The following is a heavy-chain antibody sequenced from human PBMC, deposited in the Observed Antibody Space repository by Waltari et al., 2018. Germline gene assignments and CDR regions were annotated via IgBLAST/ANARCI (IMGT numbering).Heavy chain of an antibody. V-gene: IGHV4-34*01. D-gene: IGHD3-10*01. J-gene: IGHJ3*02. CDR2: INHSGST. CDR1: GGSFSGYY. Sequence: QVQLQQWGGGLLKPSETLSLTCAVYGGSFSGYYWSWIRQPPGKGLEWIGEINHSGSTNYNPALKSRVTISVYTSKNQFSLKLSSVTAADTAVYYCARPLKSYGLKLAFDIWGQGTMVTVSS. CDR3: ARPLKSYGLKLAFDI.